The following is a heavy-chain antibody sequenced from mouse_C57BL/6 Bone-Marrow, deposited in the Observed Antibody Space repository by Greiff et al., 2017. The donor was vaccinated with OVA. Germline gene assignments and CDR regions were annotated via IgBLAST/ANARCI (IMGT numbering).Heavy chain of an antibody. D-gene: IGHD2-1*01. J-gene: IGHJ4*01. CDR2: INPYNGDT. CDR1: GYSFTGYF. V-gene: IGHV1-20*01. Sequence: EVQLVESGPELVKPGDSVKISCKASGYSFTGYFMNWVMQSHGKSLEWIGRINPYNGDTFYNQKFKGKATLTVDKSSSTAHMELRSLTSEDSAVYYCARDGNYLYAMDYWGQGTSVTVSS. CDR3: ARDGNYLYAMDY.